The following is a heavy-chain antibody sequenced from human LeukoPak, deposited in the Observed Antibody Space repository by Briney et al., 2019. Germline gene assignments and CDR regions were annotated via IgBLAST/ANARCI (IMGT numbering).Heavy chain of an antibody. D-gene: IGHD1-7*01. CDR3: ARDVVGNLVGAFDI. CDR1: GFTFSSYA. J-gene: IGHJ3*02. Sequence: PGRSLRLSCAASGFTFSSYAMHWVRQAPGKGLEWVAVISYDGSNKYYADSVKGRFTISRDNAKNSLYLQMNSLRAEDTTVYYCARDVVGNLVGAFDIWGQGTMVSVSS. CDR2: ISYDGSNK. V-gene: IGHV3-30-3*01.